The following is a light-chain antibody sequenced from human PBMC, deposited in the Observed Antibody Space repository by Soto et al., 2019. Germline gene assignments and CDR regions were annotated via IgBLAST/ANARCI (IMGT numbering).Light chain of an antibody. CDR3: NSYSSSSTYVV. J-gene: IGLJ2*01. CDR1: SSDVGGYNF. Sequence: QSALTQPASVSGSPGQSINIACTGTSSDVGGYNFVSWYQHHPGKAPKLIIYDVTDRPSGVSNRFSGSKSGNTASLTISGLQAEDEADYYCNSYSSSSTYVVFGGVTQLTVL. CDR2: DVT. V-gene: IGLV2-14*03.